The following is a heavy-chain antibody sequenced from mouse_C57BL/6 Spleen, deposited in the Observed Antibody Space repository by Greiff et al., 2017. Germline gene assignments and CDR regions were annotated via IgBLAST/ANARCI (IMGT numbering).Heavy chain of an antibody. CDR1: GYTFTDYY. CDR2: IYPGSGNT. D-gene: IGHD4-1*01. CDR3: ARRGELVAFAY. Sequence: QVHVKQSGPELVKPGASVKISCKASGYTFTDYYINWVKQRPGQGLEWIGWIYPGSGNTKYNEKFKGKATLTVDTSSSTAYMQLSSLTSEDSAVYFGARRGELVAFAYWGQGTLVTVSA. V-gene: IGHV1-84*01. J-gene: IGHJ3*01.